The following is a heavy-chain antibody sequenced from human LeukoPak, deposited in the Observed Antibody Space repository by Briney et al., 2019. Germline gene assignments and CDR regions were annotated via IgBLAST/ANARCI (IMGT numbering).Heavy chain of an antibody. CDR1: DGSISSSSYS. CDR3: ARISIAVAGTPFDY. V-gene: IGHV4-39*02. Sequence: RASETLSLTCTVSDGSISSSSYSWGWIRQPPGKGLEWIANIYHSGNTSHNPSLKSRVTISVDMSKNHFSLNLRSVTAADTAVYYCARISIAVAGTPFDYWGQGTLVTVSS. D-gene: IGHD6-19*01. CDR2: IYHSGNT. J-gene: IGHJ4*02.